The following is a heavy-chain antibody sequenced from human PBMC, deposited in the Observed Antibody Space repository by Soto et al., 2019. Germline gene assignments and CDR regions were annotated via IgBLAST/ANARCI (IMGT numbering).Heavy chain of an antibody. D-gene: IGHD3-9*01. CDR3: ATVRLLSEYDIVTGYYIFDQ. CDR2: TSNSGSA. V-gene: IGHV4-61*03. Sequence: HVQLQESGPGLVTPSETLSLTCTVSGGSVNSGTDYWSWIRQPPGKGLEWIGYTSNSGSAKYNPSLTSRVTISTDTSTNHFSLELTSVTAADTAVYYCATVRLLSEYDIVTGYYIFDQWGRGTLVTVSS. CDR1: GGSVNSGTDY. J-gene: IGHJ4*02.